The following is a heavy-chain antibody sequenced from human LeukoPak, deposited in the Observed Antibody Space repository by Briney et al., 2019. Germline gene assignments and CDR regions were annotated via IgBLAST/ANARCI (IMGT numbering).Heavy chain of an antibody. Sequence: GASVKVSCKVSGYTLTELSMHWVRQAPGKGLEWMGGFDPEDGETIYAQKFQGRVTMTEDTSTDTAYMELSSLRSEDTAVYYCATDIVVVPAANFNDYWGQGTLVTVSS. CDR2: FDPEDGET. J-gene: IGHJ4*02. V-gene: IGHV1-24*01. D-gene: IGHD2-2*01. CDR1: GYTLTELS. CDR3: ATDIVVVPAANFNDY.